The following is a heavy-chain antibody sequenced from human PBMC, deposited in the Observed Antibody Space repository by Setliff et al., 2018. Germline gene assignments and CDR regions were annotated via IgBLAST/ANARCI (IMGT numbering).Heavy chain of an antibody. V-gene: IGHV1-3*03. Sequence: ASVKVSCKASGYTFTSYAIHWVRQAPGQRLEWMGWINAGNGDTKYSQDFQGRVTITRDTSASTAYMDLSSLRSDDMTVYYCARGRPTANPYYYYYMDVWGKGTTVTVSS. CDR3: ARGRPTANPYYYYYMDV. CDR2: INAGNGDT. J-gene: IGHJ6*03. CDR1: GYTFTSYA. D-gene: IGHD4-4*01.